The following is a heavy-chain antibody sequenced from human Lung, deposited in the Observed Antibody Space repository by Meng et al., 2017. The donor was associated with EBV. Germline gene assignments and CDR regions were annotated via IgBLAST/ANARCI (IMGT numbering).Heavy chain of an antibody. Sequence: QVQLVKAGAEVKKPGASVKVSCKASGYTFTSYYIHWVRQAPGQGLEWMGWISAYNGNTNYAQTLQGRVTMTTDTSTSTVYMELRSLRSDDTAVYFCARDRQWLFDSWGQGTLVTVSS. CDR2: ISAYNGNT. D-gene: IGHD6-19*01. CDR3: ARDRQWLFDS. CDR1: GYTFTSYY. V-gene: IGHV1-18*04. J-gene: IGHJ4*02.